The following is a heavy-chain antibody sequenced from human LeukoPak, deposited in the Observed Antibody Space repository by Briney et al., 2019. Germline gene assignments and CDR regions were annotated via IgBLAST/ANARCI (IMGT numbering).Heavy chain of an antibody. CDR1: GLTVSSSY. V-gene: IGHV3-53*04. CDR2: IYIGDNP. Sequence: GGSLRLSCAASGLTVSSSYMSWVRQAPGKGLEWVSIIYIGDNPHYADSVKGRFTISRHNSKDTLYLQMNSLRAEDTAVYYCARVRPWVFDYWGQGTLVTVSS. J-gene: IGHJ4*02. CDR3: ARVRPWVFDY.